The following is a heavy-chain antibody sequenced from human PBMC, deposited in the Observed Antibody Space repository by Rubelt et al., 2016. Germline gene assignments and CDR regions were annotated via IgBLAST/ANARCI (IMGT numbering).Heavy chain of an antibody. V-gene: IGHV4-59*08. CDR3: ATHYYGMDV. J-gene: IGHJ6*02. Sequence: QVQLQESGPGLVKPSETLSLTCTISGGSFSNDFWSWVRQPPGKGLEWIGYVYYNGNTNYSPSFKSRATISVDTSKNQFSLKLGSVTASDTAVYYCATHYYGMDVWGQGTTVTVSS. CDR2: VYYNGNT. CDR1: GGSFSNDF.